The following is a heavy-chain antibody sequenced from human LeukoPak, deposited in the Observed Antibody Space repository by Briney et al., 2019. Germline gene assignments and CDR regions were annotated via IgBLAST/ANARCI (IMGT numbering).Heavy chain of an antibody. Sequence: SETLSLTCTVSGGSISSYYWSWIRQPPGKGLEWIGYIYTSGSTNYNPSLKSRVTISVDTSKNQFSLKLSSVTAADTAVYYCAGQYSSSWYVYDYWGQGTLVTVSS. CDR1: GGSISSYY. J-gene: IGHJ4*02. V-gene: IGHV4-4*09. D-gene: IGHD6-13*01. CDR3: AGQYSSSWYVYDY. CDR2: IYTSGST.